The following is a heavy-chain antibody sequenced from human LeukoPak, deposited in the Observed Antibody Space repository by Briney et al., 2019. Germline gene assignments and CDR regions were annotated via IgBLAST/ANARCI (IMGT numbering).Heavy chain of an antibody. D-gene: IGHD5-18*01. J-gene: IGHJ4*02. CDR2: IYHSGST. CDR1: GYSISSGHY. Sequence: PSETLSLTCTVSGYSISSGHYWGWIRQPPGKGLEWIGSIYHSGSTYYNPSLKSRVTISVDTSKNQFSLKLTSVTAADTAVYYCARLNGYSYAYIDYWGQGTLVTVSS. CDR3: ARLNGYSYAYIDY. V-gene: IGHV4-38-2*02.